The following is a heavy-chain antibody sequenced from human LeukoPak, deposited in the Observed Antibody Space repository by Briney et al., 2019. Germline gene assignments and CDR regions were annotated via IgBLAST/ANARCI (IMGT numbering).Heavy chain of an antibody. D-gene: IGHD2-2*01. Sequence: SETLSLTCTVSGDSINGYSINSYYWNWIRQPPGKGLEWIGYIFYSGSTNYNPSLKSRVTISVDSSKNQFSLKLSSVTAADTAVYYCVRHHKYCSSTSCYKVGDPTDAFAIWGLGTMVTVSS. CDR3: VRHHKYCSSTSCYKVGDPTDAFAI. J-gene: IGHJ3*02. CDR1: GDSINGYSINSYY. V-gene: IGHV4-59*08. CDR2: IFYSGST.